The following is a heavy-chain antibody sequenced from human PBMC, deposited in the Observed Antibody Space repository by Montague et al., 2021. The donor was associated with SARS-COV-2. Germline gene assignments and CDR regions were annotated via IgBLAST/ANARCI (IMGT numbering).Heavy chain of an antibody. D-gene: IGHD3-22*01. CDR1: GEPISGFF. V-gene: IGHV4-4*07. CDR3: ARGILSMNMAVVVLLGGIYYFDS. CDR2: IYASGGT. J-gene: IGHJ4*02. Sequence: SETLSLTCSVSGEPISGFFWNWIRQPAGKGLEWIGRIYASGGTDYNPSLKSRVTISVDTSKNQFSLKLNSVTAADTAVYYCARGILSMNMAVVVLLGGIYYFDSWGQGTLVAVSS.